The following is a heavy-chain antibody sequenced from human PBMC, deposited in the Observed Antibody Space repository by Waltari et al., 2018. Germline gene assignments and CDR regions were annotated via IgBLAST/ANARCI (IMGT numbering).Heavy chain of an antibody. J-gene: IGHJ6*02. CDR1: GGTFSSYA. CDR2: SIPIFGTA. V-gene: IGHV1-69*08. D-gene: IGHD6-13*01. CDR3: ARIAAAGTMSYYYYYGMDV. Sequence: QVQLVQSGAEVKKPGSSVKVSCKASGGTFSSYAISWVRQAPGQGLEWMGRSIPIFGTANYAQKVQGRVTITADKSTSTAYMELSSLRSEDTAVYYCARIAAAGTMSYYYYYGMDVWGQGKMVLVSS.